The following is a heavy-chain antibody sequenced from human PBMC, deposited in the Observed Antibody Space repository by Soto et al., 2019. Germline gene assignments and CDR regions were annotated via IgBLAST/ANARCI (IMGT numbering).Heavy chain of an antibody. J-gene: IGHJ5*02. Sequence: PGGSLRLSCTASGFTFSDYAMSWFRQAPGKGLEWVGFIRSKAYGGTTEYAASVKGRFTISRDDSKSIAYLQMNSLKTEDTAVYYCTRAPKILGYVSGGSCTRSWFDLWGQGTLVNVAS. CDR3: TRAPKILGYVSGGSCTRSWFDL. CDR2: IRSKAYGGTT. V-gene: IGHV3-49*03. D-gene: IGHD2-15*01. CDR1: GFTFSDYA.